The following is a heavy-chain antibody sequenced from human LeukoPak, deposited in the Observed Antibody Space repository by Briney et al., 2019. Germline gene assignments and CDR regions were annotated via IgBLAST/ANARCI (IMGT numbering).Heavy chain of an antibody. CDR1: GYTFTGYY. D-gene: IGHD3-9*01. Sequence: GASVKVSCKASGYTFTGYYMHWVRQAPGQGLEWMGWINPNSGGTNYAQKFQGRVTTTRDTSISTAYMELSRLRSDDTAVYYCAVMEPILTGYYNGLYFDYWGQGTLVTVSS. J-gene: IGHJ4*02. CDR3: AVMEPILTGYYNGLYFDY. V-gene: IGHV1-2*02. CDR2: INPNSGGT.